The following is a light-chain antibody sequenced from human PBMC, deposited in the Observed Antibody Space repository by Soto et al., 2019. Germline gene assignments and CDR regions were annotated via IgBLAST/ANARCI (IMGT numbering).Light chain of an antibody. CDR1: SSDVGGYNY. V-gene: IGLV2-14*01. Sequence: HSVLTQPASVSGSPGQSITISCTGTSSDVGGYNYVSWYQQHPGKAPKLMIYEVSNRPSGVSNRFSGSKSGNTDSLTISGLQAEDEADYYCSSYTSSSTLYVFGTGTKVTVL. CDR2: EVS. J-gene: IGLJ1*01. CDR3: SSYTSSSTLYV.